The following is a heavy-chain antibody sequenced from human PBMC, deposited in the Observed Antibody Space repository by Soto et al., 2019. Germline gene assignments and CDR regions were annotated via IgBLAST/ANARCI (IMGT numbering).Heavy chain of an antibody. V-gene: IGHV1-18*04. D-gene: IGHD6-6*01. J-gene: IGHJ4*02. CDR2: ISAFNGNT. CDR3: ARDVRIAARRGVFDY. CDR1: GYTFTSYG. Sequence: QVQLVQSGAEVKKPGASVKVSCKASGYTFTSYGISWVRQAPGQGLEWMGWISAFNGNTNYAQKLQGRVTMTTDTSTSTAYMELRSLRSDDTSVYYCARDVRIAARRGVFDYWGQGTLVTVSS.